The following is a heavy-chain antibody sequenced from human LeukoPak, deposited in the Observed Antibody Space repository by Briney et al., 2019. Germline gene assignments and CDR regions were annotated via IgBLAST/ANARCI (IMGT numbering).Heavy chain of an antibody. J-gene: IGHJ5*02. V-gene: IGHV4-31*03. CDR3: ARVARYSSSWYWFDP. CDR1: GGSFSSGDYY. CDR2: IYYSGST. Sequence: SQTLSLTCTVSGGSFSSGDYYWSWIRQHPGKGLEWIGYIYYSGSTCYNPSLKSRVTISVDTSKNQFSLNLSSVTAADTAVYYCARVARYSSSWYWFDPWGQGILVTVSS. D-gene: IGHD6-13*01.